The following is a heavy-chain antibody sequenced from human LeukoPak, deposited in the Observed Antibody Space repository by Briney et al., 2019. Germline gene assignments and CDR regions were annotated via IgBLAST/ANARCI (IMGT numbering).Heavy chain of an antibody. Sequence: GGSLRPPWAASGFTHNSNYMDWVRQAPGTGLGWVSIIYEIGRAYYEDSVKGRFTISRDNSQNTLYLQLNSLRAEDTAVYYCARTAVTPGSSDAFDIWGQGTMVTVSS. J-gene: IGHJ3*02. CDR2: IYEIGRA. V-gene: IGHV3-53*01. CDR3: ARTAVTPGSSDAFDI. CDR1: GFTHNSNY. D-gene: IGHD4-17*01.